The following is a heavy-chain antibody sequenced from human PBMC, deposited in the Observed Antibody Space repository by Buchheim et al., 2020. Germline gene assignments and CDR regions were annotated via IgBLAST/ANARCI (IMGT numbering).Heavy chain of an antibody. V-gene: IGHV2-5*02. CDR3: ARTYCSGDCLSYFYGTDV. CDR1: GFSLNTRGVG. J-gene: IGHJ6*02. Sequence: QITLKESGPTLMKPTQTLTLTCTYSGFSLNTRGVGVGWIRQPPGKALEWLALIDWDDDKRFRPSLMTRLTITKDTSKNQVVLKMTNMDSVDTATYYCARTYCSGDCLSYFYGTDVWGQGTT. D-gene: IGHD2-21*02. CDR2: IDWDDDK.